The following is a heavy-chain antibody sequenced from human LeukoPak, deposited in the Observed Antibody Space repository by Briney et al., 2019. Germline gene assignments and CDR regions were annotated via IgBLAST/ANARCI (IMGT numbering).Heavy chain of an antibody. CDR2: INPNSGGT. CDR3: ARASCSGGSCYLAEDPDAFDL. J-gene: IGHJ3*01. D-gene: IGHD2-15*01. V-gene: IGHV1-2*02. CDR1: GYTFTGYY. Sequence: ASVKVSCKASGYTFTGYYMHWVRQAPGQGLEWMGWINPNSGGTNYAQKFQGRVTMTRDTSISTAYMELSRLRSDDTAVYYCARASCSGGSCYLAEDPDAFDLWGQGTMVTVSS.